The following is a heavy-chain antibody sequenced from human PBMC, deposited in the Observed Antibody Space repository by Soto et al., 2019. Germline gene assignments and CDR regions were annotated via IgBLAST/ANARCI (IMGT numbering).Heavy chain of an antibody. CDR1: GDSVSSNSAA. J-gene: IGHJ6*02. Sequence: SPTLSLTCAISGDSVSSNSAAWNLIRQSPSRGLEWLGRTCYSSKWYNAYAVSVKSRITINPDTSKNQFSLQLNSVTPEDTAVYYCAREGWLGDEVYYGMDVWGQGTRGT. CDR2: TCYSSKWYN. V-gene: IGHV6-1*01. CDR3: AREGWLGDEVYYGMDV. D-gene: IGHD3-10*01.